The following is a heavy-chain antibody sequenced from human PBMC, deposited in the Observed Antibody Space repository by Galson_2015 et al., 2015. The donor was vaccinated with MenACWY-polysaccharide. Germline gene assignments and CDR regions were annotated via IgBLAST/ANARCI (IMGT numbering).Heavy chain of an antibody. V-gene: IGHV3-23*01. D-gene: IGHD1-1*01. CDR1: GFTFTSYT. CDR3: VKAHETSGWNRGPGY. J-gene: IGHJ4*02. CDR2: ISLDGRNT. Sequence: PLRLSCAASGFTFTSYTMSWIRQAPGKGPERVTVISLDGRNTYYADPVKGRFTISRDNSKNTLYLQMHDLRAEDTAVYYCVKAHETSGWNRGPGYWGQGTLVTVSS.